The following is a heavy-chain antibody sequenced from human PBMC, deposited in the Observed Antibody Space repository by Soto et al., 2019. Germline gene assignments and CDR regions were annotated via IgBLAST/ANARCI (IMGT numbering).Heavy chain of an antibody. CDR2: IYYSGNT. V-gene: IGHV4-59*08. CDR1: GASTSSHY. Sequence: PSETLSLTCTVSGASTSSHYWSWIRQPPGKGLEWIGDIYYSGNTNYNPSLKSRVTISADTSKNQFSLNLSSVTAADTAVYYCARLKKASGSDYWGQGTRVTVSS. D-gene: IGHD6-19*01. J-gene: IGHJ4*02. CDR3: ARLKKASGSDY.